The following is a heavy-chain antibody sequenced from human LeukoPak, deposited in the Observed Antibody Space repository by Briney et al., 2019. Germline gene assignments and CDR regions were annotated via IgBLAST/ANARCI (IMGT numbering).Heavy chain of an antibody. J-gene: IGHJ4*02. CDR1: EFTFRTSW. CDR2: TNPDGSAS. Sequence: GGSLRLSCAASEFTFRTSWMNWVRQAPGKGLEWVANTNPDGSASRYVDSVKGRFTISRDNTKNSVFLRMNSLRTEDTAVYYCGRGDFWGQGISVTVSS. V-gene: IGHV3-7*04. CDR3: GRGDF.